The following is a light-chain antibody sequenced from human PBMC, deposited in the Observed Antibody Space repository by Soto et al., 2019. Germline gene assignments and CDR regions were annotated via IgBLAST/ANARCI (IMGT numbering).Light chain of an antibody. Sequence: EIVLTQSPGTLSLSPGERATLSCSASHSVSSSYLAWYQQKPVQAPRLLIYGASSRATGIPDRFSGSGSGTDFTLTISRLEPEDFAVYYCQQYGSSPLTFGGGTKVDIK. CDR3: QQYGSSPLT. CDR1: HSVSSSY. V-gene: IGKV3-20*01. J-gene: IGKJ4*01. CDR2: GAS.